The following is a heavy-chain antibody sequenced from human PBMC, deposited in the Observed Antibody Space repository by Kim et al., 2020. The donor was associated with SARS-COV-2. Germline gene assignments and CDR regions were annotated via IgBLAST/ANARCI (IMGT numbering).Heavy chain of an antibody. CDR2: ISSSSSTI. CDR3: ARDIGAMVRGVIISHPRFDY. Sequence: GGSLRLSCAASGFTFSSYSMNWVRQAPGKGLEWVSYISSSSSTIYYADSVKGRFTISRDNAKNSLYLQMNSLRDEDTAVYYCARDIGAMVRGVIISHPRFDYWGQGTLVTVSS. CDR1: GFTFSSYS. V-gene: IGHV3-48*02. J-gene: IGHJ4*02. D-gene: IGHD3-10*01.